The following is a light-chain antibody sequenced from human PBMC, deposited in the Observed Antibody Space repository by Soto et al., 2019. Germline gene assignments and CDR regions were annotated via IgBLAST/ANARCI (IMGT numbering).Light chain of an antibody. CDR2: DAS. J-gene: IGKJ1*01. Sequence: DFQMTQSPSTLSASVGDRVTITCRASQNIRSRLAWFQQKPGKAPKLLIYDASSLESGVPQRFSGSGSGTEFTLTISSLQTADFSNYYCHQYHSYWTFGQGTKVDIK. V-gene: IGKV1-5*01. CDR3: HQYHSYWT. CDR1: QNIRSR.